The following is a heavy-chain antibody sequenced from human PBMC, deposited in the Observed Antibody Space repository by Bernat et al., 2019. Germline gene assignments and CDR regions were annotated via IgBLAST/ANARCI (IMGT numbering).Heavy chain of an antibody. CDR3: ARDRQQLVPFEY. CDR2: ISDTGSDK. CDR1: GFSFSNYA. Sequence: QVQLVESGGGVVQPGRSLRISCAASGFSFSNYAMHWVRQAPGKGLDWVAVISDTGSDKHYADSVKGRFTISRDNSKNTLDLLMNSLRAEDTAVYYCARDRQQLVPFEYCGQGTLVTVSS. D-gene: IGHD6-6*01. V-gene: IGHV3-30*01. J-gene: IGHJ4*02.